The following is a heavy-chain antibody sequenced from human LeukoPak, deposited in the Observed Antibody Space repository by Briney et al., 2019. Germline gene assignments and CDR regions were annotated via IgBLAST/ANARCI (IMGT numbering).Heavy chain of an antibody. Sequence: TGGSLRLSCAAPEFTFSSYTMNWVRQAPGKGLEWVSSISSSSSYIHYVDSVKGRFTISRDNAKNSLYLQMHSLRAEDTAVYYCARASGWYERGPDYYYYYMDVWGKGTTVTVSS. D-gene: IGHD6-19*01. CDR3: ARASGWYERGPDYYYYYMDV. V-gene: IGHV3-21*01. CDR2: ISSSSSYI. J-gene: IGHJ6*03. CDR1: EFTFSSYT.